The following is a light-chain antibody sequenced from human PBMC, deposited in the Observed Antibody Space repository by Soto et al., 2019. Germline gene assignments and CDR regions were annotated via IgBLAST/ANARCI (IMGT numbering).Light chain of an antibody. J-gene: IGLJ1*01. CDR1: SSDVGGYDY. V-gene: IGLV2-14*01. CDR3: SSYTKNSPYV. CDR2: DVS. Sequence: QSALTQPASVSGSPGQSITISCTGTSSDVGGYDYVSWYQHHPGKAPKLMIYDVSNRPSGVSSRFSGSKSDNTASLTIYGLQDEEEADYYCSSYTKNSPYVFGTGTKVTVL.